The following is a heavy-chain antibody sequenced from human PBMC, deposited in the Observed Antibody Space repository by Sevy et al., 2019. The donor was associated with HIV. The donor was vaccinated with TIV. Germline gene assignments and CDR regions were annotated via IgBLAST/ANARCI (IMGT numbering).Heavy chain of an antibody. CDR3: ARESGSNWYFDL. V-gene: IGHV3-33*01. Sequence: LSRTCAASGFTFSSYGMHWARQAPGKGLEWLGTIWNDGTTRYYADSVKGRFAISRDNSKNTMYLQMNSLRAEDTAVYSCARESGSNWYFDLWGRGTLVTVSS. CDR2: IWNDGTTR. D-gene: IGHD1-26*01. J-gene: IGHJ2*01. CDR1: GFTFSSYG.